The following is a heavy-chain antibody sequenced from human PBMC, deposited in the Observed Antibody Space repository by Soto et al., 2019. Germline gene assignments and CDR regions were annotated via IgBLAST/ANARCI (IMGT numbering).Heavy chain of an antibody. V-gene: IGHV1-8*01. CDR3: ARAPRGDDIFTGYYYYYYYVMDV. Sequence: ASVKVSCKASGYTFTSYDINWVRQATGQGLEWMGWMNPNSGNTGYAQKFQGRVTMTRNTSISTAYMELSSLRSEDTAVYYCARAPRGDDIFTGYYYYYYYVMDVWGQGTTVIVSS. CDR1: GYTFTSYD. CDR2: MNPNSGNT. D-gene: IGHD3-9*01. J-gene: IGHJ6*02.